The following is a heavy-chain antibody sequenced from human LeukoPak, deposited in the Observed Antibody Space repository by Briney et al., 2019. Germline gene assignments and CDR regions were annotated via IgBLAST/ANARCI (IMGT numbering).Heavy chain of an antibody. V-gene: IGHV3-23*01. D-gene: IGHD2-2*01. CDR1: GFTLSSYA. J-gene: IGHJ4*02. Sequence: GGSLRLSCAASGFTLSSYAMSWVRQAPGKGLEWVSAISGSGGSTYYADSVKGRFTISRDNSKNTLYLQMNSLRAEDTAVYYCATSLGYCSSTSCYAVDYWGQGTLVTVSS. CDR2: ISGSGGST. CDR3: ATSLGYCSSTSCYAVDY.